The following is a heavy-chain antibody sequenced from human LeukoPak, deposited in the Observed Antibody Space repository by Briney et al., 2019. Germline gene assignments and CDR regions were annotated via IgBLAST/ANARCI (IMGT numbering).Heavy chain of an antibody. D-gene: IGHD6-13*01. V-gene: IGHV4-61*01. Sequence: SETLSLTCTVSGGSISSSSYYWSWIRQPPGKGLEWIGYIYYSGSTNYNPSLKSRVTISVDTSKNQFSLKLSSVTTADTAVYYCARDYSSSCHGWFDPWGQGTLVTVSS. CDR1: GGSISSSSYY. CDR2: IYYSGST. CDR3: ARDYSSSCHGWFDP. J-gene: IGHJ5*02.